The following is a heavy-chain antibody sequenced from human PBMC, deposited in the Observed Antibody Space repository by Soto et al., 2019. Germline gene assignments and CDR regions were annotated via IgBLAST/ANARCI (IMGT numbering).Heavy chain of an antibody. CDR2: INAGNGNT. CDR3: ARDAVRIQLWLGNWFDP. CDR1: GYTFTSYA. V-gene: IGHV1-3*01. Sequence: QVQLVQSGAEVKKPGASVKVSCKASGYTFTSYAMHWVRQAPGQRLEWMGWINAGNGNTKYSQKFQGRVTITGDTSASTAYMELSSLRSEDTAVYYCARDAVRIQLWLGNWFDPWGQGTLVTVSS. D-gene: IGHD5-18*01. J-gene: IGHJ5*02.